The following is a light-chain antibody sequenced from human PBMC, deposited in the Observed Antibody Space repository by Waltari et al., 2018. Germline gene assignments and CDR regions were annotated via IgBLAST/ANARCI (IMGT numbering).Light chain of an antibody. CDR1: QSLLHSNGYTY. V-gene: IGKV2-28*01. CDR3: MQALHTPLT. CDR2: LGS. Sequence: DTVMTQSPLSLPVTPGEPASISCRSSQSLLHSNGYTYLHWYLQKAGQSPRLLIDLGSNRASGVPDRFSGSGSGTDFTLKISRVEAEDVGVYYCMQALHTPLTFGGGTKVEIK. J-gene: IGKJ4*01.